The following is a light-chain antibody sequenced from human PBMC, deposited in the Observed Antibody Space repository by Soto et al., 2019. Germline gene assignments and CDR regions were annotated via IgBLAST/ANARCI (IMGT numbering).Light chain of an antibody. J-gene: IGKJ2*01. CDR2: KAS. CDR1: QSISSW. Sequence: DIQMTQSPSTLSASVGDRVTITCRASQSISSWLAWYQQKPGKAPKLLTYKASSLESGVPLRFSGSGSGTEFTLTINSLQPDDFATYYCQQYNSYSSYTFGQGTKVDIX. V-gene: IGKV1-5*03. CDR3: QQYNSYSSYT.